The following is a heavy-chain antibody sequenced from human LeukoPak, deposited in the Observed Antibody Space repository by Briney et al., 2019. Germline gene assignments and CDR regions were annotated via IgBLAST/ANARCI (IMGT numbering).Heavy chain of an antibody. CDR1: GGSFSGYY. D-gene: IGHD4-23*01. CDR3: ARGPFGGNSIDY. J-gene: IGHJ4*02. CDR2: INHSGST. Sequence: SETLSLTCAVYGGSFSGYYWSWIRQPPGKGLEWIGEINHSGSTNYNPSLKSRVTISVDTSKNQFSLKLSSVTAADTAVYYCARGPFGGNSIDYWGQGTLVTVSS. V-gene: IGHV4-34*01.